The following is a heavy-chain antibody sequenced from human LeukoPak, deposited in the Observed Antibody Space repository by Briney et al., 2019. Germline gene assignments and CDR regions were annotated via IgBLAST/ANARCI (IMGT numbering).Heavy chain of an antibody. J-gene: IGHJ6*04. Sequence: SETLSLTCTVSGGSISSYYWSWLRQPPGKGLEWIGYIYYSGSTNYNPSLKSRVTISVDTSKNQFSLKLSSVTAADTAVYYCARLYYYGMDVWGKGTTVTVSS. CDR2: IYYSGST. CDR1: GGSISSYY. V-gene: IGHV4-59*01. CDR3: ARLYYYGMDV.